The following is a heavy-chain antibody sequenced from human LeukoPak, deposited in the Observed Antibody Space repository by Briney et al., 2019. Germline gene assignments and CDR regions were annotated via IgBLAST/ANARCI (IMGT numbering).Heavy chain of an antibody. J-gene: IGHJ3*02. V-gene: IGHV3-21*01. CDR3: ARNSGSSPVKPDAFDI. D-gene: IGHD1-26*01. CDR1: GFTFSSYS. CDR2: ISSSSSYI. Sequence: PGGSLRLSCAASGFTFSSYSMNWVRQAPGKGLEWVSSISSSSSYIYYADSVKGRFTISRDNAKNSLYLQMNSLRADDTAVYYCARNSGSSPVKPDAFDIWGQGTMVTVSS.